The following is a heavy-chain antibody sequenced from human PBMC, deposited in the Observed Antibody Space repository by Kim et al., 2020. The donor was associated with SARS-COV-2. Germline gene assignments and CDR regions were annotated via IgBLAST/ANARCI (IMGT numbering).Heavy chain of an antibody. CDR1: GYTFTSYY. CDR2: INPSGGST. J-gene: IGHJ6*02. Sequence: ASVKVSCKASGYTFTSYYMHWVRQAPGQGLEWMGIINPSGGSTSYAQKFQGRVTMTRDTSTSTVYMELSSLRSEDTAVYYCARDASSTHDYYYGMDVWGQGTTVTVSS. CDR3: ARDASSTHDYYYGMDV. V-gene: IGHV1-46*01.